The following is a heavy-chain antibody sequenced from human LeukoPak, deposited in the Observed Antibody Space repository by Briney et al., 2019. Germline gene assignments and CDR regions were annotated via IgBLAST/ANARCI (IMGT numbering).Heavy chain of an antibody. Sequence: GASVKVSCKASGYTFTGYYMHWVRQAPGQGLEWMGWINPNSGGTNYAQKFQGRVTMTRDTSISTAYMELSRLRSDDTAVYYCARGPYSSSSYYFDYWGQGTLVTVSS. V-gene: IGHV1-2*02. J-gene: IGHJ4*02. CDR2: INPNSGGT. CDR3: ARGPYSSSSYYFDY. CDR1: GYTFTGYY. D-gene: IGHD6-6*01.